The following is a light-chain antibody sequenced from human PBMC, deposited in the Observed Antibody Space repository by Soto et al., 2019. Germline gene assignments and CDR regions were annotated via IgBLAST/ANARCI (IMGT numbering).Light chain of an antibody. CDR2: DAS. Sequence: EIVMTQSPATLSVSPGERVSLSFRASQSIYDKLAWYQQKPGQTPRLLIYDASTRATGISGSFSGSGSGTEFTLTISSLQSEDFAVYYCQQYNRWPLTFGGGTKWIS. V-gene: IGKV3-15*01. J-gene: IGKJ4*01. CDR3: QQYNRWPLT. CDR1: QSIYDK.